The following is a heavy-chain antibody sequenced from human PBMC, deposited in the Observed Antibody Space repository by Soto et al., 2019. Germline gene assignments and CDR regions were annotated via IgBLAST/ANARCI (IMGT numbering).Heavy chain of an antibody. V-gene: IGHV4-59*01. Sequence: SETLSLTCTVSGGSISSYYWSWIRQPPGKGLKWIRYIYYSGSTNYNPSLKSRVTISVDTSKNQFSLKLSSVTAADTAVYYCARDSSSSWYLGYYYYYMDVWGKGTTVTVSS. CDR2: IYYSGST. D-gene: IGHD6-13*01. J-gene: IGHJ6*03. CDR1: GGSISSYY. CDR3: ARDSSSSWYLGYYYYYMDV.